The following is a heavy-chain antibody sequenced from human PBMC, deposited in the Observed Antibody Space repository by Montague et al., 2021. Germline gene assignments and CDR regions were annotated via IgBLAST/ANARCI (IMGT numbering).Heavy chain of an antibody. Sequence: SETLSLTCGVYGGPFSGYFWTWIRQPPGKGLEWVGEINHSGDANYNPSLESCVTMTVDTSKRQFSLRLTSLTAADTAIYYCARDTWFRENLSSLYYYGIDVWGQGTTVTVSS. CDR1: GGPFSGYF. CDR3: ARDTWFRENLSSLYYYGIDV. CDR2: INHSGDA. D-gene: IGHD3-10*01. V-gene: IGHV4-34*01. J-gene: IGHJ6*02.